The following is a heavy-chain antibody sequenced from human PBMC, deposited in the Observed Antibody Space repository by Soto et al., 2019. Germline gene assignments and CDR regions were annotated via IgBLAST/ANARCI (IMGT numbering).Heavy chain of an antibody. Sequence: QLQLQESGPGLVKPSETLSLTCTVSGGSISSSSYYWGWIRQPPGKGLEWIGSIYYSGSTYYNPSLKSRVTISVDTSKNQFSLKLSSVTAADTAVYYCARQPPFVPGIAAAPYMGWFDPWGQGTLVTVSS. CDR2: IYYSGST. D-gene: IGHD6-13*01. V-gene: IGHV4-39*01. CDR3: ARQPPFVPGIAAAPYMGWFDP. J-gene: IGHJ5*02. CDR1: GGSISSSSYY.